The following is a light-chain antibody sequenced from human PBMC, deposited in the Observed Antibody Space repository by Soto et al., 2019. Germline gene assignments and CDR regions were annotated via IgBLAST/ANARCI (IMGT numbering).Light chain of an antibody. V-gene: IGKV3-11*01. CDR1: QSIDSF. CDR2: DAS. Sequence: IVLTQSPATLSLSPGDRATLSCRASQSIDSFLAWYQQKPGQSPRLLVFDASNRATGIPARFSGSGSGTYFTLTISGLEPEDFAVYYCQQRSDWLTFGGGTKVEIK. CDR3: QQRSDWLT. J-gene: IGKJ4*01.